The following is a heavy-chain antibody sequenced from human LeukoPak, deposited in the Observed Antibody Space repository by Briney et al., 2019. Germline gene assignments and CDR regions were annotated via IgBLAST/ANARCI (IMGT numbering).Heavy chain of an antibody. CDR3: ARDPGYDFWSGYYDF. V-gene: IGHV4-59*01. J-gene: IGHJ4*02. Sequence: PSETLSLTCTVSGGSISSYYWSWIRQPPGKGLEWIGYIHYSGSTNYNPSLKSRVTISVDTSKNQFSLKLSSVTAADTAVYYCARDPGYDFWSGYYDFWGQGTLVTVSS. CDR1: GGSISSYY. CDR2: IHYSGST. D-gene: IGHD3-3*01.